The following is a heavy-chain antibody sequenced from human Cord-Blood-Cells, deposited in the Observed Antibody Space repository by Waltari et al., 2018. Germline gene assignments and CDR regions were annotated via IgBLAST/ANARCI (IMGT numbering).Heavy chain of an antibody. Sequence: QVQLVQSGAEVKKPGASVKVSCKVSGYTLTELSMHWVRQAPGKGLEWMGGFDPEEGETIYAQKCQGRITMTEDTSTDTAYMELSSLRAEDTAVYYCATACGRSSTSCYAFDIWGQGTMVTVSS. J-gene: IGHJ3*02. CDR1: GYTLTELS. D-gene: IGHD2-2*01. V-gene: IGHV1-24*01. CDR2: FDPEEGET. CDR3: ATACGRSSTSCYAFDI.